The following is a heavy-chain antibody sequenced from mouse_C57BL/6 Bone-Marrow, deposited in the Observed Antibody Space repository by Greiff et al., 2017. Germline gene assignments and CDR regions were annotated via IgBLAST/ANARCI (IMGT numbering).Heavy chain of an antibody. D-gene: IGHD2-4*01. CDR2: IDPSDSYT. Sequence: FQLHQPGAELVMPGASVKLSCTASGYTFTSYWMPWVKQRPGQGLEWIGAIDPSDSYTNYNQKFKGKSTLTVDKSSSTAYMQLSRLTSEDSAVYYCARGGGLRFDYWGQGTTLTVSS. CDR1: GYTFTSYW. CDR3: ARGGGLRFDY. J-gene: IGHJ2*01. V-gene: IGHV1-69*01.